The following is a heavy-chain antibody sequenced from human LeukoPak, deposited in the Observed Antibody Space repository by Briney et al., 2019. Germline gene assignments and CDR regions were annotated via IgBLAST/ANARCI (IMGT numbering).Heavy chain of an antibody. CDR1: GGSISSYY. V-gene: IGHV4-4*07. Sequence: SETLSLTCTVSGGSISSYYWSWIRQPAGKGLEWIGRIYTSGSTNYNPSLKSRVIMSVDTSKNQFSLKLSSVTAADTAVYYCARDWWAVAKLDAFDIWGQGTMVTVSS. CDR2: IYTSGST. D-gene: IGHD6-19*01. J-gene: IGHJ3*02. CDR3: ARDWWAVAKLDAFDI.